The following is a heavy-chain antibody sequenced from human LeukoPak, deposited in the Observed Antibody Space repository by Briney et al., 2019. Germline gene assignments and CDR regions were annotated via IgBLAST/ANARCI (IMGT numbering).Heavy chain of an antibody. V-gene: IGHV4-30-4*01. Sequence: SETLSLTCTVSGGSISSGDYYWSWIRQPPGKGLEWIGYIYYSGSTYYNPSLKSRVTISVDTSKNQFSLKLSSVTAADTAVYYCARNVDIVATIGSPWFDPWGQGTLVTVS. J-gene: IGHJ5*02. CDR2: IYYSGST. CDR3: ARNVDIVATIGSPWFDP. CDR1: GGSISSGDYY. D-gene: IGHD5-12*01.